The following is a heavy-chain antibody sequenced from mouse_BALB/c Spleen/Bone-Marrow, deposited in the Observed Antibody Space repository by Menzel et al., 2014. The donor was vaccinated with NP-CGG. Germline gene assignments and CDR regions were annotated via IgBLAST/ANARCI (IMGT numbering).Heavy chain of an antibody. CDR1: GYASTNYL. V-gene: IGHV1-54*01. CDR3: ARGDYRYDGFAY. CDR2: INPGSGGT. D-gene: IGHD2-14*01. Sequence: QVQLQHSGAELVRPGTSVKVSCKASGYASTNYLIEWVKQRPGQGLEWIGVINPGSGGTNYNEKFKGKATLTADKSSSTAYMQLSSLTSDDSAVYFCARGDYRYDGFAYWGQGTLVTVSA. J-gene: IGHJ3*01.